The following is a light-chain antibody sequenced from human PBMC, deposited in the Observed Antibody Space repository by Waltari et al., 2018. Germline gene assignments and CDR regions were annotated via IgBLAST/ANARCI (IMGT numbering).Light chain of an antibody. V-gene: IGKV3-20*01. J-gene: IGKJ2*01. CDR2: GAS. CDR1: QYITKRY. CDR3: QQYGSSVMYT. Sequence: VLTQSPGTLSLSPGETATLSCRASQYITKRYFSWYQQKPGQAPRLLIYGASSRAAGIPDRFSGSGSGTDFTLTIIRLEPEDFAVYYCQQYGSSVMYTFCQGTKLEIK.